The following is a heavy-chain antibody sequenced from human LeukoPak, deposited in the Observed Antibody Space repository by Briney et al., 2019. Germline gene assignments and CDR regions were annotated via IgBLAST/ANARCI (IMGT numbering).Heavy chain of an antibody. CDR1: GGSISSYY. CDR3: ARDFTGSSGYYYPPEYYYYYYMDV. V-gene: IGHV4-4*07. Sequence: TSETLSLTCTVSGGSISSYYWSWIRQPAGKGLEWIGRIYTSGSTNYNPSLKSRVTISVDTSKNQFSLKLSSVTAADTAVYYCARDFTGSSGYYYPPEYYYYYYMDVWGKGTTVTVSS. J-gene: IGHJ6*03. D-gene: IGHD3-22*01. CDR2: IYTSGST.